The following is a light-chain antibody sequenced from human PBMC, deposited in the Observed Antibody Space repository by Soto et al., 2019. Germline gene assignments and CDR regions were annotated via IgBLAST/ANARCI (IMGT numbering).Light chain of an antibody. CDR3: LLSYNGPYV. V-gene: IGLV7-46*01. CDR1: TGAVTNGHY. J-gene: IGLJ1*01. Sequence: QAVLTQEPSLTVSPGGTVTLTCGSSTGAVTNGHYPYWFQQKPGQAPRTLIYDTTNGHSWTPARFSGSLLGGKAALTLSGAQPEDEAEYYCLLSYNGPYVFGTGTKVTV. CDR2: DTT.